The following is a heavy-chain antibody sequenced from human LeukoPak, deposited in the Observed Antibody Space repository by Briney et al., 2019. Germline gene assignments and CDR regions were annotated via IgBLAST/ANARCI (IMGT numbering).Heavy chain of an antibody. CDR2: IYYSGST. CDR1: GGSISSYY. D-gene: IGHD6-13*01. J-gene: IGHJ4*02. V-gene: IGHV4-59*01. Sequence: PSETLSLTCTVSGGSISSYYLSWIRQPPGKGLEWIGYIYYSGSTNYNPSLKSRVTISVDTSKNQFSLKLSSVTAADTAVYYCARGLMMAVAGRGEFHYWGQGTLVTVSS. CDR3: ARGLMMAVAGRGEFHY.